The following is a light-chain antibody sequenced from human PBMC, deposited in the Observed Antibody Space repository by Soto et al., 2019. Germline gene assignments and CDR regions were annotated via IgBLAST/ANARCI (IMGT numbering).Light chain of an antibody. CDR2: SNN. J-gene: IGLJ2*01. Sequence: QSVLTQPPSASGTTGQRVTISCSGSSSNIGSNPVNWYQQLPGTAPKLLIYSNNQRPSGVPYRFSGSKSGTSASLAISALQSEDEADYYCAAWDSSLNAHLLFGGGTKVTVL. V-gene: IGLV1-44*01. CDR3: AAWDSSLNAHLL. CDR1: SSNIGSNP.